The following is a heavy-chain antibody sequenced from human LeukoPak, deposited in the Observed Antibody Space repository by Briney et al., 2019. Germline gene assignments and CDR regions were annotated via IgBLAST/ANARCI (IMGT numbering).Heavy chain of an antibody. CDR1: GFTFSSYW. V-gene: IGHV3-30*03. CDR2: ISYDGSNK. D-gene: IGHD2-21*02. Sequence: GGSLRLSCAASGFTFSSYWMSWVRQAPGKGLEWVAVISYDGSNKYYADSVKGRFTISRDNSKNTLYLQMNSLRAEDTAVYYCASLAYCGGDCYFWGQGTLVTVSS. CDR3: ASLAYCGGDCYF. J-gene: IGHJ4*02.